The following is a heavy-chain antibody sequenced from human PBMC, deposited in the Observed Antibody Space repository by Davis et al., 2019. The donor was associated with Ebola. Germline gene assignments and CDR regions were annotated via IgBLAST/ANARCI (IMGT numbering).Heavy chain of an antibody. V-gene: IGHV1-18*01. J-gene: IGHJ6*03. CDR2: ISGYDGYT. D-gene: IGHD2-2*01. CDR1: GYTFTGYH. Sequence: ASVKVSCKTSGYTFTGYHIHWVRQAPGQGLEWMGWISGYDGYTNYAEKVQGRVTLSTDTSTSTAYMELRSLRSDDTAVYYCARGVVPGVIGYYYMDVWGKGTTVTVS. CDR3: ARGVVPGVIGYYYMDV.